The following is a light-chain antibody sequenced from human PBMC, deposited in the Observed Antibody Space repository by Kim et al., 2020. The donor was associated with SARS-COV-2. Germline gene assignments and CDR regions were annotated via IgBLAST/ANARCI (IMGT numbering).Light chain of an antibody. V-gene: IGLV1-47*01. CDR2: RNN. J-gene: IGLJ3*02. Sequence: GQSVTISCSGRSSNIGSNYVYWYQQLPGTAPKLLIYRNNPRPSGVPDRFSGSKSGTSASLAISGLRSEDEADYYCAAWDDSLSGGVFGGGTQLTVL. CDR3: AAWDDSLSGGV. CDR1: SSNIGSNY.